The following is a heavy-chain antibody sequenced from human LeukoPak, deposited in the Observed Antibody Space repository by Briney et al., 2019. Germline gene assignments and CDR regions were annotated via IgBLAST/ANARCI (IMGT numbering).Heavy chain of an antibody. Sequence: GGSLRLSCAVSGFAFSNHWMAWVRQAPGKGLEWVANINQGGSQKYYVDSLKGRFTISRDNAKNSLHLQMNSLRADDTAIYYCARGHYDSSGSLDCWGQGTRVTVSS. CDR1: GFAFSNHW. V-gene: IGHV3-7*01. J-gene: IGHJ4*02. CDR2: INQGGSQK. D-gene: IGHD3-22*01. CDR3: ARGHYDSSGSLDC.